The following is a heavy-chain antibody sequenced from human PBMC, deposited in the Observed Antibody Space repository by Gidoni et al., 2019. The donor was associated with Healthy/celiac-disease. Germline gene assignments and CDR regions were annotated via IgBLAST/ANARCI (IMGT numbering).Heavy chain of an antibody. D-gene: IGHD5-18*01. CDR3: AKERGYSYGPDWYFDL. Sequence: EVQLLASGGGLVQPGGSLRLSCAASGFTFSSYAMSWVRQAPGKGLEWVSAISGSGGSTYYADSVKGRFTISRDNSKNTLYLQMNSLRAEDTAVYYCAKERGYSYGPDWYFDLWGRGTLVTVSS. CDR1: GFTFSSYA. V-gene: IGHV3-23*01. CDR2: ISGSGGST. J-gene: IGHJ2*01.